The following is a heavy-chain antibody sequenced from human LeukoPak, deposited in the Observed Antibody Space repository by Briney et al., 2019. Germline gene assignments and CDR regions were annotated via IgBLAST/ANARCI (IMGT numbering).Heavy chain of an antibody. Sequence: SETLSLTCTVSGGSISSYYWSWIRQPPGKGLEWIGYIYYSGSTNYNPSLKSRVTISVDTSKNQFSLKLSSVTAADTAVYYCASGGAGFDRYSGYGAHFDYWGQGTLVTVSS. CDR2: IYYSGST. CDR1: GGSISSYY. V-gene: IGHV4-59*01. J-gene: IGHJ4*02. D-gene: IGHD5-12*01. CDR3: ASGGAGFDRYSGYGAHFDY.